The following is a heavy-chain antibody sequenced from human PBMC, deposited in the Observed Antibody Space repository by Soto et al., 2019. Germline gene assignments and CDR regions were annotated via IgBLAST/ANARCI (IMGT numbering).Heavy chain of an antibody. J-gene: IGHJ4*02. D-gene: IGHD3-3*01. V-gene: IGHV4-59*01. CDR3: ARGYWSAYLHRYRDGYHVDY. CDR2: IYYSGST. Sequence: SETLSLTCTVSGGSISSYYWSWIRQPPGKGLEWIGYIYYSGSTNYNPSLKSRVTISVDTSKNQFSLKLSSVTAADTAVYYCARGYWSAYLHRYRDGYHVDYWGQGTLVTVSS. CDR1: GGSISSYY.